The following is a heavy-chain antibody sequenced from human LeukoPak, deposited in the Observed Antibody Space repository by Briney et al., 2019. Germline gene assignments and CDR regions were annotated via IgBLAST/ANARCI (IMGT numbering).Heavy chain of an antibody. CDR3: ARRQDGHDY. CDR1: VFSIPNTFYY. J-gene: IGHJ4*02. V-gene: IGHV4-61*02. CDR2: IYTTGST. Sequence: SETLSLTSTVPVFSIPNTFYYWNCLRHPPGKGLEWIGRIYTTGSTDYNPSLKSRVTISLDTARNQFSLKLSSVTAADTAVYYCARRQDGHDYWGQGTLVTVSS.